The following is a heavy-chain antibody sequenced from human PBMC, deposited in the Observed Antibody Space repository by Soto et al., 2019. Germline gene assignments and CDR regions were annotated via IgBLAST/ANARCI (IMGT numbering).Heavy chain of an antibody. CDR3: AKDDGMAYYYYYYGMDV. CDR1: GFTINTYT. V-gene: IGHV3-30*18. J-gene: IGHJ6*02. CDR2: ISYDGSNK. Sequence: GGSLRLSCLASGFTINTYTMGWVRPAPGKGLEWVAVISYDGSNKYYADSVKGRFTISRDNSKNTLYLQMNSLRAEDTAVYYCAKDDGMAYYYYYYGMDVWGQGTTVTVSS.